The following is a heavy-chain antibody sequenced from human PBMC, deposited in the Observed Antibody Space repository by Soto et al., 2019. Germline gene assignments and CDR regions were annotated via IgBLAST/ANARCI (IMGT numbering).Heavy chain of an antibody. CDR2: IRSKAYGGTT. CDR1: GFTFGDYA. J-gene: IGHJ4*02. V-gene: IGHV3-49*04. CDR3: TRHNDYDFWSGYYFLDY. Sequence: GGSLRLSCTASGFTFGDYAMSWVRQAPGKGLEWVGFIRSKAYGGTTEYAASVKGRFTISRDDSKSIAYLQMNSLKTEDTAVYYCTRHNDYDFWSGYYFLDYWGQGTLVTVS. D-gene: IGHD3-3*01.